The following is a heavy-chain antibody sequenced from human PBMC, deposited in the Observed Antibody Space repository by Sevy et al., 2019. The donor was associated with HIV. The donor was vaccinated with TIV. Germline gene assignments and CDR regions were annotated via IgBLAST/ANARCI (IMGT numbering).Heavy chain of an antibody. J-gene: IGHJ4*02. CDR1: GGTFSNYA. V-gene: IGHV1-69*13. CDR3: ARTPFLVIPGATDLYFDN. Sequence: ASVKVSCKASGGTFSNYALSWARQAPGQGLEWMGGIIPIFGTTNFAQTFQGRVTITPDESTSTAYMELSSLRSADTAVYYCARTPFLVIPGATDLYFDNWGQGTLVTVSS. D-gene: IGHD2-2*01. CDR2: IIPIFGTT.